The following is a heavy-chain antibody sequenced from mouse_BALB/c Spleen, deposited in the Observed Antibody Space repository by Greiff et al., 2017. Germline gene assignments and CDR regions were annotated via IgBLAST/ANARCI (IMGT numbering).Heavy chain of an antibody. CDR1: GYSFPSDYA. CDR2: ISYSGST. D-gene: IGHD2-4*01. Sequence: EVKVVESGPGLVQPSQSLSLSCTVTGYSFPSDYAWYLLRPFPGNRLERMGYISYSGSTSYNPSLKSRIAITRDTSKNQFFLQLNSVTTEDTASYCCTRGDDYDSWFAYWGQGTLVTVSA. J-gene: IGHJ3*01. V-gene: IGHV3-2*02. CDR3: TRGDDYDSWFAY.